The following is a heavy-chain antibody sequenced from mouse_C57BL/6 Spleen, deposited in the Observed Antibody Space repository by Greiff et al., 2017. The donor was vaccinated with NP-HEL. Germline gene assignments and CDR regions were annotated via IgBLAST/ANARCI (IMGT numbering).Heavy chain of an antibody. Sequence: EVQLQQSGPELVKPGASVKISCKASGYSFTGYYMNWVKQSPEKSLEWIGELNPSTGGTTYNQKFKAKATLTVAKSSSTAYMQLKSLTSEDSAGYYCAPGGGLEYDNDRGYAMDYWGQGTSVTVSS. CDR2: LNPSTGGT. V-gene: IGHV1-42*01. CDR1: GYSFTGYY. D-gene: IGHD2-4*01. J-gene: IGHJ4*01. CDR3: APGGGLEYDNDRGYAMDY.